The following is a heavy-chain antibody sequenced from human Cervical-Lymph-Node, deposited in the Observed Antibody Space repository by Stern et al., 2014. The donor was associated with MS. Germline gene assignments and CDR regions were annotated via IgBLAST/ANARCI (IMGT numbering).Heavy chain of an antibody. D-gene: IGHD3-10*01. V-gene: IGHV1-3*01. J-gene: IGHJ4*02. CDR2: VNAGNGNT. CDR1: GYTFTSYA. CDR3: ARALWFGESTTDY. Sequence: QVQLVQSGAEVKKPGASVKVSCKASGYTFTSYAMHWVRQAPGQRLEWMGWVNAGNGNTKYSQKFQGRVTITRDTSASTAYMELSSLRSEDTAVYYCARALWFGESTTDYWGQGTLVTVSS.